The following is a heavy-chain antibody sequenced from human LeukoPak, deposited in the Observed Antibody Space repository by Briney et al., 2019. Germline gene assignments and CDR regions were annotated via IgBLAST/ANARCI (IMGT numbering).Heavy chain of an antibody. Sequence: ASVKVSCKASGYTFTSYDINWVRQATGQGLEWMGWMNPNSGNTGYAQKFQGRVTITRNTSISTAYMELSSLRSEDTAVYYCARSYDWGDYFDYWGQGTLVTVSS. CDR3: ARSYDWGDYFDY. CDR1: GYTFTSYD. V-gene: IGHV1-8*03. J-gene: IGHJ4*02. CDR2: MNPNSGNT. D-gene: IGHD3-16*01.